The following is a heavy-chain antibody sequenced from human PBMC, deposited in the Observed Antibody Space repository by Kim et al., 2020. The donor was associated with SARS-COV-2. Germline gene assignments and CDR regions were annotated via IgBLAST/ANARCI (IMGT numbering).Heavy chain of an antibody. CDR2: IYSGGSST. D-gene: IGHD2-2*01. CDR1: GFTFSSYA. Sequence: GGSLRLSCAASGFTFSSYAMSWVRQAPGKGLEWVSVIYSGGSSTYYADSVKGRFTISRDNSKNTLYLQMNSLRAEDTAVYYCARSSYCSSTSCYSLDEYFQHWGQGTLVTVSS. CDR3: ARSSYCSSTSCYSLDEYFQH. J-gene: IGHJ1*01. V-gene: IGHV3-23*03.